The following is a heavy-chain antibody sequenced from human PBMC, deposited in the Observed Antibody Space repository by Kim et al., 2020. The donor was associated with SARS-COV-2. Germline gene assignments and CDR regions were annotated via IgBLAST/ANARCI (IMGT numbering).Heavy chain of an antibody. D-gene: IGHD6-19*01. CDR3: ARGVQWLVRGDY. Sequence: ASVKVSCKASGYTFTSYDINWVRQATGQGLEWMGWMNPNRGNTGYAQKFQGRVTMTRNTSISTAFMELSSLRSEDTAVYYCARGVQWLVRGDYWGQGTLVTVSS. V-gene: IGHV1-8*01. CDR1: GYTFTSYD. J-gene: IGHJ4*02. CDR2: MNPNRGNT.